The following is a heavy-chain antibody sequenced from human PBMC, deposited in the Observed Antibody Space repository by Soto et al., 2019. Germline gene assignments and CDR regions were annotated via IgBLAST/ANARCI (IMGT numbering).Heavy chain of an antibody. Sequence: GASVKVSCKASGGTFSSYAISWVRQAPGQGLEWMGGIIPIFGTANYAQKFQGRVTITADESTSTAYMELSSLRSEDTAVYYGARRRDTAMLRTNYYYYGMDGWQRGST. D-gene: IGHD5-18*01. CDR1: GGTFSSYA. CDR2: IIPIFGTA. V-gene: IGHV1-69*13. CDR3: ARRRDTAMLRTNYYYYGMDG. J-gene: IGHJ6*01.